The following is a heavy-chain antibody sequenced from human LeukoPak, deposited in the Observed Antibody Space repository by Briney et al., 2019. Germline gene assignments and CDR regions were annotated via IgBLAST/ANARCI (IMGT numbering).Heavy chain of an antibody. CDR1: GFTFSRYS. J-gene: IGHJ4*02. Sequence: GGSLRLSCAASGFTFSRYSMNWVRQAPGKGLEWVSAISGSGGSTYYADSVKGRFTISRDNSKNTLYLQMNSLRAEDTAVYYCAKMSASGYYSFDYWGQGTLVTVSS. CDR3: AKMSASGYYSFDY. D-gene: IGHD3-22*01. V-gene: IGHV3-23*01. CDR2: ISGSGGST.